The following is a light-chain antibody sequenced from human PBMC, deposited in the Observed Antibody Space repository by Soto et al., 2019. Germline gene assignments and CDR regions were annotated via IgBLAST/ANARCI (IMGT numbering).Light chain of an antibody. CDR3: QHYYSYPFT. Sequence: AIRMTQSPSSFSASTGDRVTLTCRASQGISSYLAWYQQKPGKAPKLLIYAASTLESGVPSRFSGSGSGTDFPIIISCLPAEDFATYYCQHYYSYPFTFGPGTKVDIK. V-gene: IGKV1-8*01. CDR2: AAS. CDR1: QGISSY. J-gene: IGKJ3*01.